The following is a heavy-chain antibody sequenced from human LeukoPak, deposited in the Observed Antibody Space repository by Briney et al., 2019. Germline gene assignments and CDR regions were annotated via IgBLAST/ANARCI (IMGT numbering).Heavy chain of an antibody. Sequence: GRSLRLSCAASGFTFSSYGMHWVRQAPGKGLEWVAVISYDGSNKYYADSVKGRFTISRDNSKNTLYLQMNSLRAEDTAVYYCAKGRRKRENYYYYGMDVWGQGTTVTVSS. J-gene: IGHJ6*02. CDR2: ISYDGSNK. CDR1: GFTFSSYG. CDR3: AKGRRKRENYYYYGMDV. V-gene: IGHV3-30*18.